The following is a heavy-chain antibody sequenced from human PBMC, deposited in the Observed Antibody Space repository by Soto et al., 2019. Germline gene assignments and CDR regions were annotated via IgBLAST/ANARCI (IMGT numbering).Heavy chain of an antibody. CDR2: INHSGST. V-gene: IGHV4-34*01. Sequence: QVQLQQWGAGLLKPSETLSLTCAVYGGSFRGYYWSWIRQPPGKGLEWIGEINHSGSTNYNPSLKSRVTISVDASKNQFSLKLSSVTAADTAMYYCARGRVAFDPWGQGTLVTVSS. CDR1: GGSFRGYY. D-gene: IGHD2-15*01. CDR3: ARGRVAFDP. J-gene: IGHJ5*02.